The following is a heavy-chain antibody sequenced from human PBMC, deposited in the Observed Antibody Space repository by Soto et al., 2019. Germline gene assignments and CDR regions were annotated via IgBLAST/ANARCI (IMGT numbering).Heavy chain of an antibody. J-gene: IGHJ4*02. V-gene: IGHV4-31*03. CDR1: GGSMSNGAYY. Sequence: SETLSLTCTVSGGSMSNGAYYWSWVRQNPGKGVEWIGHIYHSGRTYYNPSLKSRVGILVDTSMNQFSLNLNSVTAAGTAVYYCAKWVEVSLDYFDSWGQGTPVTVPQ. CDR3: AKWVEVSLDYFDS. D-gene: IGHD2-15*01. CDR2: IYHSGRT.